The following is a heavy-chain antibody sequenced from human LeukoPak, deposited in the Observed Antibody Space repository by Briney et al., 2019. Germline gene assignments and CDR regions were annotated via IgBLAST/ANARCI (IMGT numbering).Heavy chain of an antibody. CDR2: IIPIFGTA. Sequence: ASVKVSCKASGGTFSSYAISWVRQAPGQGLEWMGGIIPIFGTANYAQKFQGRVTITADESTSTAYMELSSLRSEDTAVYYCARVRYGSSSFPYFDYWGQGTLVTVSS. J-gene: IGHJ4*02. V-gene: IGHV1-69*13. CDR3: ARVRYGSSSFPYFDY. CDR1: GGTFSSYA. D-gene: IGHD2-2*01.